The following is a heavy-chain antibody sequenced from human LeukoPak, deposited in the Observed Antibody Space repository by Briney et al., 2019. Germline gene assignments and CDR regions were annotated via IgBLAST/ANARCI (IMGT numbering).Heavy chain of an antibody. CDR2: ISVYNSNT. V-gene: IGHV1-18*01. D-gene: IGHD5-24*01. CDR3: ARVGHRDEDDFDY. J-gene: IGHJ4*02. CDR1: GYTFTTCG. Sequence: ASVKVSCKASGYTFTTCGNSWVRQAPAQGLEWMGWISVYNSNTNYAQTFQGSVTMTTDTSTTTAYMDVRSLRSDDTAVYYCARVGHRDEDDFDYWGQGTLVTVSS.